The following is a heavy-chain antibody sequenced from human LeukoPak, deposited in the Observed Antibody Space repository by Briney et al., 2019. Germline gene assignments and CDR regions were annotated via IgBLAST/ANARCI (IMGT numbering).Heavy chain of an antibody. J-gene: IGHJ4*02. CDR3: ARRDYDILTGYYNHLFDY. CDR2: IYPGDSDT. CDR1: GYSFTSYW. D-gene: IGHD3-9*01. Sequence: GESLKISCKGSGYSFTSYWIGWVRQMPGKGLEWMGIIYPGDSDTRYSPSFQGQVTIPADKSISTAYLQWSSLKASDTAMYYCARRDYDILTGYYNHLFDYWGQGTLVTVSS. V-gene: IGHV5-51*01.